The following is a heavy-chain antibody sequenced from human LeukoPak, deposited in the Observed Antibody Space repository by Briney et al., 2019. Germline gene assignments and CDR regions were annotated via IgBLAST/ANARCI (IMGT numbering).Heavy chain of an antibody. V-gene: IGHV3-23*01. D-gene: IGHD5-24*01. J-gene: IGHJ4*02. CDR3: AKTRDGYYKF. CDR2: ISNSGGYT. CDR1: GFTFSNYA. Sequence: GGSLRLSCTASGFTFSNYAMNWVRQAPGKGLEWVSGISNSGGYTYYADSVRGRVTISRENSKNTLYLQMNSLRAEDTAIYYCAKTRDGYYKFWGQGTLVTVSS.